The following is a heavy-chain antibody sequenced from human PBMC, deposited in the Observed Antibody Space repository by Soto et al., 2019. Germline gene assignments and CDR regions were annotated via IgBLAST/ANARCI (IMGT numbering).Heavy chain of an antibody. CDR1: SGSIDNGYW. J-gene: IGHJ5*02. CDR3: ARVIRPAALVSWFDP. D-gene: IGHD2-2*01. Sequence: SETLSLTCAVSSGSIDNGYWWSWVRQSPGKGLEWIGETSHDGVTNYNPSLKGRGTISIDTSKNQFSLKLNSVTAADTAVYSCARVIRPAALVSWFDPWGHGTLVTVSS. CDR2: TSHDGVT. V-gene: IGHV4-4*02.